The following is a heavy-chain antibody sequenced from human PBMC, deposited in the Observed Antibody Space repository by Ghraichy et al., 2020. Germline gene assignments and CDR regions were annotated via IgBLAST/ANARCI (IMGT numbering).Heavy chain of an antibody. CDR2: ISWNGGRI. J-gene: IGHJ4*02. D-gene: IGHD6-19*01. V-gene: IGHV3-9*01. CDR3: VKDMTVAGTTFDY. Sequence: SLHISCAASGFTFDDYGMHWVRQAAGKGLEWVSGISWNGGRIAYADSVKCRFTISRDNAKNSLYLQMNSLIAGDTALYYCVKDMTVAGTTFDYWGQGTQVTVSS. CDR1: GFTFDDYG.